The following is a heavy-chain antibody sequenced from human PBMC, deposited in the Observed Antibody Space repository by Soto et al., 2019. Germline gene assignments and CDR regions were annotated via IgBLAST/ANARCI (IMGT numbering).Heavy chain of an antibody. CDR2: INQDGSEK. CDR1: GFTFSNHW. V-gene: IGHV3-7*04. J-gene: IGHJ4*02. Sequence: EVQLVESGGGLVQPGGSLKLSCAGSGFTFSNHWMSWVRQTPGKGLEWVANINQDGSEKYYGDSVKGRFTISRDNAKNSLFLQMNRLRAEDTALYYCTRDLSWGQGTLVIVSS. CDR3: TRDLS.